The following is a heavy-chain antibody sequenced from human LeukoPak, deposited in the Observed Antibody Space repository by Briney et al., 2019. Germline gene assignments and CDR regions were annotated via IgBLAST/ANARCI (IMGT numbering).Heavy chain of an antibody. D-gene: IGHD6-19*01. J-gene: IGHJ5*02. CDR2: TYSGGST. CDR3: ARNRRDSSGWYRWFAP. Sequence: GGSLRLSCAASGFTVSSNYMSWVRQAPGKGLEWVSVTYSGGSTYYADSVKGRFTISRDNSKNTLYLQMNSLRAEDTAVYYCARNRRDSSGWYRWFAPWGQGTLVTVSS. V-gene: IGHV3-53*01. CDR1: GFTVSSNY.